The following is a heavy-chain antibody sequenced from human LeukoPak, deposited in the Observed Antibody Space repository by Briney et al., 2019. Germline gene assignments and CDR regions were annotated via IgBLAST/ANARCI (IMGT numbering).Heavy chain of an antibody. Sequence: GGSLRLSCAASGFTFSDYYMSWIRQAPGKGLEWVSYISSSGSTIYYADSVKGRFTISRDNAKNSLYLQMNSLRAEDTAVYYCARTYRREQWLVPDALDIWGQGTMVTVSS. J-gene: IGHJ3*02. CDR2: ISSSGSTI. CDR3: ARTYRREQWLVPDALDI. V-gene: IGHV3-11*01. D-gene: IGHD6-19*01. CDR1: GFTFSDYY.